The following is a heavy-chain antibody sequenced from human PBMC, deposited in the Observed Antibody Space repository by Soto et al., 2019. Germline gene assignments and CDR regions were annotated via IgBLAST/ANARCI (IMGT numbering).Heavy chain of an antibody. CDR3: ARSSTVVDY. V-gene: IGHV3-48*02. D-gene: IGHD4-17*01. Sequence: GGSLRLYCSASGVTLSSYNMNWVRQAPGKGLEWVSYISSYSSTMYYADSVKGRFTISRDNAKNSLYLQMNSLRDEDTAVYYCARSSTVVDYWGQGTLVTVSS. CDR1: GVTLSSYN. CDR2: ISSYSSTM. J-gene: IGHJ4*02.